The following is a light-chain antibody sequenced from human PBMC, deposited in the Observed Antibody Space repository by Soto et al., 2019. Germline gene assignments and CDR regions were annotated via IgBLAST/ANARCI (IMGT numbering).Light chain of an antibody. CDR3: SSFAGSNNVV. V-gene: IGLV2-8*01. J-gene: IGLJ3*02. CDR1: SSDVGSYDH. Sequence: QSVLTQPPSASGSPGQSVTISCAGTSSDVGSYDHVSWYQQHPGKAPKHMIYDVTERPSGVPDRFSGSKSGNAASLTVSGLQTEDEADYYCSSFAGSNNVVFGGGTKLTVL. CDR2: DVT.